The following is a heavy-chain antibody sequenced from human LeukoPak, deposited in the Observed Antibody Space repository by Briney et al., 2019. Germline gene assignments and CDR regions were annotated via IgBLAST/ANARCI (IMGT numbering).Heavy chain of an antibody. Sequence: EASVKVSCKVSGYTLTELSMHWVRQAPGKGLEWMGGLDPEDGETVYAQKFQGRVTMTEDTSTDTAYMELSSLRSEDTAVYYCARDQGRFGDPSFDYWGQGTLVTVSS. J-gene: IGHJ4*02. CDR3: ARDQGRFGDPSFDY. CDR2: LDPEDGET. CDR1: GYTLTELS. V-gene: IGHV1-24*01. D-gene: IGHD3-10*01.